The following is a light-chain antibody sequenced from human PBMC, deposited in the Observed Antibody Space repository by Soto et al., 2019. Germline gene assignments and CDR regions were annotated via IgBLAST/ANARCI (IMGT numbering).Light chain of an antibody. CDR2: DVS. Sequence: QSALTQTRSVSGSPGQSVTISCTGTSSDVGGYNYVSWYQQHPGKAPKLMIYDVSKRPSGVPDRFSGSKSGNTASLTISGLQAEDEADYYCCSYAGIHVVFGGGTKVTVL. J-gene: IGLJ2*01. CDR3: CSYAGIHVV. V-gene: IGLV2-11*01. CDR1: SSDVGGYNY.